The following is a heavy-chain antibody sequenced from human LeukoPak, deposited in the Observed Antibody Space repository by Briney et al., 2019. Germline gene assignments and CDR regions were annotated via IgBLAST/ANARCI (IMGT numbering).Heavy chain of an antibody. CDR3: ARVRVLMVRGVIIPYFDY. D-gene: IGHD3-10*01. Sequence: SVTVSFKASGGTFINYAISWVRQAPGQGLEWMGGIIPIFGTANYAQKFQGRVTITADESTSTAYMELSSLRSEDTAVYYCARVRVLMVRGVIIPYFDYWGQGTLVTVSS. J-gene: IGHJ4*02. CDR1: GGTFINYA. V-gene: IGHV1-69*13. CDR2: IIPIFGTA.